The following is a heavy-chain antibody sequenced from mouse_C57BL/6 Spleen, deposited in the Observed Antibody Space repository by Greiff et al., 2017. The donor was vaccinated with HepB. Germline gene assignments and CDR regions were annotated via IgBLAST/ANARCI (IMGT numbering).Heavy chain of an antibody. D-gene: IGHD3-1*01. CDR2: IDPSDSYT. CDR3: ARSGSYFDY. CDR1: GYTFTSYW. V-gene: IGHV1-50*01. J-gene: IGHJ2*01. Sequence: QVQLKQPGAELVKPGASVKLSCKASGYTFTSYWMQWVKQRPGQGLEWIGEIDPSDSYTNYNQKFKGKATLTVDTSSSTAYMQLSSLTSEDSAVYYCARSGSYFDYWGQGTTLTVSS.